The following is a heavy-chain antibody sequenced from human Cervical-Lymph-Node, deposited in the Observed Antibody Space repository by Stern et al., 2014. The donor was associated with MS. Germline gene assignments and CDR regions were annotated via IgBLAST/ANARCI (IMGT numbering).Heavy chain of an antibody. CDR1: GGTFTNYA. Sequence: VQLVESGAEVKKPGSSVKVSCKASGGTFTNYAIAWVRQAPGQGLEWMGGIIPILGTTDYAQRFQGRVTINADDFMDVIYMEVNDLSSEDTAVYYCARDRCLGVTPFFDYWGQGTLVTVSS. V-gene: IGHV1-69*01. D-gene: IGHD3-16*01. J-gene: IGHJ4*02. CDR2: IIPILGTT. CDR3: ARDRCLGVTPFFDY.